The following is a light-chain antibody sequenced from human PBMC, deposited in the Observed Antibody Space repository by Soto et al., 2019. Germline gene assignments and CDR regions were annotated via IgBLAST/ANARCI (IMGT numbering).Light chain of an antibody. CDR3: QSYDSSLSGFWV. Sequence: QSVLTQPPSVSGAPGQRVTISCTGSSSNIGAGYDVHWYQHLPGTAPKLLIYANSNRPSGFPDRFSGSKSGTSASLAITGLQAEDEADYYCQSYDSSLSGFWVFGGGTKVTVL. J-gene: IGLJ3*02. V-gene: IGLV1-40*01. CDR1: SSNIGAGYD. CDR2: ANS.